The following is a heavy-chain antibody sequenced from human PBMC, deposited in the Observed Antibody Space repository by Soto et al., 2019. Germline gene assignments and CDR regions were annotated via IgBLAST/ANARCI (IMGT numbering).Heavy chain of an antibody. D-gene: IGHD3-16*01. J-gene: IGHJ4*02. CDR3: ARRRGYDYVWGSVETCGGYYFDY. CDR2: INHSGST. CDR1: GWSFSGYY. Sequence: QVQLQQWGAGLLKPSETLSLTCAAYGWSFSGYYWSWIRQPPGKGLEWIGEINHSGSTNYNPSLKSLVTILVDTSKDQFALKLCSVTAADTAVYYCARRRGYDYVWGSVETCGGYYFDYWGQGTLVTVSS. V-gene: IGHV4-34*01.